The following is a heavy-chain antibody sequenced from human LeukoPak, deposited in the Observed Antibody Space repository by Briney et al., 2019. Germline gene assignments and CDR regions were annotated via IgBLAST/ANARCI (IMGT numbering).Heavy chain of an antibody. CDR1: GFTFSSYA. D-gene: IGHD4-17*01. CDR2: ISWNSGSI. CDR3: AKDSYGDYILELDG. V-gene: IGHV3-9*01. Sequence: QTGGSLRLSCAASGFTFSSYAMHWVRQAPGKGLEWVSGISWNSGSIGYADSVKGRFTISRDNAKNSLYLQMNSLRAEDTALYYCAKDSYGDYILELDGWGQGTLVTVSS. J-gene: IGHJ4*02.